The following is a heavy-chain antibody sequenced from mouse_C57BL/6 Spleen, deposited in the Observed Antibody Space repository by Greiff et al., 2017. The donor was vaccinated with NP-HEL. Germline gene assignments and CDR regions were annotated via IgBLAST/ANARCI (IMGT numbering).Heavy chain of an antibody. Sequence: VQLQQPGAELVRPGSSVKLSCKASGYTFTSYWMHWVKQRPIQGLEWIGNIDPSDSETHYNQKFKDKATLTVDKSSSTAYMQLSSLTSEDSAVYYCARALSGSYFDYWGQGTTLTVSS. J-gene: IGHJ2*01. V-gene: IGHV1-52*01. CDR3: ARALSGSYFDY. CDR2: IDPSDSET. CDR1: GYTFTSYW. D-gene: IGHD3-2*02.